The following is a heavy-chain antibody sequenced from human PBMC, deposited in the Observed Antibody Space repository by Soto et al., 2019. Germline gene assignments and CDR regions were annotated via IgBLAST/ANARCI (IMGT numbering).Heavy chain of an antibody. D-gene: IGHD3-16*02. CDR2: IWYDGSNK. CDR3: ARDLYQGAPSPDY. J-gene: IGHJ4*02. V-gene: IGHV3-33*01. CDR1: GFTFSSYG. Sequence: QVQLVESGGGVVQPGRSLRLSCAASGFTFSSYGMHWVRQAPGKGLEWVAVIWYDGSNKYYADSVKGRFTISRDNSKNTLYLQMNSLRAEDTAVYYCARDLYQGAPSPDYWGQGTLVTVSS.